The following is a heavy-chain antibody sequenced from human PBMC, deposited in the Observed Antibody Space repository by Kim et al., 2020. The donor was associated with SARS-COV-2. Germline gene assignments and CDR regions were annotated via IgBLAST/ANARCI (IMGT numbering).Heavy chain of an antibody. Sequence: GGSLRLSCAASGFTFNSFAMNWVRQAPGKGLEWVSSITAGGGGSKFYADSVKGRFTISRDSSRNTLDLQMDSLRAEDTAVYYCAKSPPSGWLFDHWGQGALVSVSS. V-gene: IGHV3-23*01. CDR3: AKSPPSGWLFDH. CDR2: ITAGGGGSK. D-gene: IGHD6-19*01. CDR1: GFTFNSFA. J-gene: IGHJ4*02.